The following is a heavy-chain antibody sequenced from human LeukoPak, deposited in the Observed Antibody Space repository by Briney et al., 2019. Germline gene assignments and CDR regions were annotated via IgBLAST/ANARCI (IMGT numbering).Heavy chain of an antibody. CDR2: IYYSGST. V-gene: IGHV4-59*01. J-gene: IGHJ5*02. CDR1: GGSISSYY. D-gene: IGHD6-19*01. Sequence: SETLSLTCTVSGGSISSYYWSWIRQPPGKGLEWIGYIYYSGSTNYNPSLKSRVTISVDTSKNQFSLKLSSVTAADTAVYYCARRTTYSSGGEGFDPWGQGTLVTVSS. CDR3: ARRTTYSSGGEGFDP.